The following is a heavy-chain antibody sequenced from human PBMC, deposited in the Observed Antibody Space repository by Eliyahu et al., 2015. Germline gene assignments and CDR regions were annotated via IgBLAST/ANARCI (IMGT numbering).Heavy chain of an antibody. CDR2: XYYSGST. Sequence: QVQLQEXGPGLVKPSETLSLTCXVSGXXIXSXYWSWIRQPPGKGLEWIGYXYYSGSTNYNPSLKSRVTISVDTSKNQFSLKLSSVTAADTAVYYCARLGVTPGTSYYYYMDVWGKGTTVTVSS. J-gene: IGHJ6*03. V-gene: IGHV4-59*01. CDR3: ARLGVTPGTSYYYYMDV. CDR1: GXXIXSXY. D-gene: IGHD4-17*01.